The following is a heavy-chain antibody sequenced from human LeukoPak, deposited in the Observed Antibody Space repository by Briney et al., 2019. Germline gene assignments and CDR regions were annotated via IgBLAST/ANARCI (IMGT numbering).Heavy chain of an antibody. CDR3: ARDSVVVPAAAYYYYMDV. D-gene: IGHD2-2*01. V-gene: IGHV1-18*01. CDR2: ISAYNGNT. J-gene: IGHJ6*03. Sequence: ASVKVSCKASGYTFTSYGFTWVRQAPGQGLEWMGWISAYNGNTNYAQKLQGRVTMTTDTSTSTAYMELRSLRSDDTAVYYCARDSVVVPAAAYYYYMDVWGKGTTVTVSS. CDR1: GYTFTSYG.